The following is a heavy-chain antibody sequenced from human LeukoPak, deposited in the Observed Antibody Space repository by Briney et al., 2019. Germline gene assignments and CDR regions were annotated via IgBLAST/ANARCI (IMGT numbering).Heavy chain of an antibody. J-gene: IGHJ1*01. V-gene: IGHV1-2*02. D-gene: IGHD3-22*01. CDR3: ARGARYYDSSGYYYDEYFQH. CDR2: INPNSGGT. Sequence: GASVKVSCKASGYTFTGYYMHWVRQAPGQGLEWMGWINPNSGGTNYAQKFQGRVTMTRDTSISTAYMELSSLRSEDTAVYYCARGARYYDSSGYYYDEYFQHWGQGTLVTVSS. CDR1: GYTFTGYY.